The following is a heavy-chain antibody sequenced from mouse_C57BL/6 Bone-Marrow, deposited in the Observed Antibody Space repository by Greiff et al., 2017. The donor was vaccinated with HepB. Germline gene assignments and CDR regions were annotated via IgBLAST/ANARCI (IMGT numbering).Heavy chain of an antibody. D-gene: IGHD1-1*01. J-gene: IGHJ1*03. CDR1: GYTFTSYW. Sequence: QVQLQQPGAELVKPGASVKLSCKASGYTFTSYWMHWVKQRPGRGLEWIGRIDPNSGGTKYNEKFKSKATLTVDKPSSTAYMQLSSLTSEDSAVYYCARRAPSALLLRDWYFDVWGTGTTVTVSS. CDR2: IDPNSGGT. V-gene: IGHV1-72*01. CDR3: ARRAPSALLLRDWYFDV.